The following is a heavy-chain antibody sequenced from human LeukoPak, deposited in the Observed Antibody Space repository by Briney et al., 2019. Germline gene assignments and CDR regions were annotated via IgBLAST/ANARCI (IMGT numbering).Heavy chain of an antibody. V-gene: IGHV1-8*02. D-gene: IGHD3-22*01. Sequence: GASVKVSCKASGYTFIAYYMHWVRQATGQGLEWMGWVNPNSGNTGYAQKFQGRVTMTMDPSISTAYMELSSLRSEDTAVYYCARRSDDYDSSAYYHWGQGTLVTVSS. CDR1: GYTFIAYY. J-gene: IGHJ4*02. CDR3: ARRSDDYDSSAYYH. CDR2: VNPNSGNT.